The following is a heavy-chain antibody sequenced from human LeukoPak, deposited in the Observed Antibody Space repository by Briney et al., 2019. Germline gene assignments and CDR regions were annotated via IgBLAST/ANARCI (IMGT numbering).Heavy chain of an antibody. J-gene: IGHJ4*02. V-gene: IGHV3-74*01. CDR1: GFTFSSYW. CDR3: ARRVFGGIDY. CDR2: INNDGSST. Sequence: PGRSLRLSCAASGFTFSSYWMHWVRQTPGEGLVWVAHINNDGSSTGYADSLKGQFTISRDNAKDTLYLQMNSLRVEDTAVYYCARRVFGGIDYWGQGTLVTVSS. D-gene: IGHD3-3*01.